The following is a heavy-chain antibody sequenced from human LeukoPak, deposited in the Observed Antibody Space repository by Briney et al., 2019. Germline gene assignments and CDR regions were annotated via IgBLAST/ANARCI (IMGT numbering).Heavy chain of an antibody. D-gene: IGHD4-17*01. Sequence: PGGSLRLSCAASGFTFSSYGMHWVRQAPGKGLEWVAVIWYDGSNKYYADSVKGRFTISRDNSKNTLYLQMNSLRAEDTAVYYCAKDPTEAVTTTPTVDYWGQGTLVTVSS. CDR1: GFTFSSYG. CDR2: IWYDGSNK. CDR3: AKDPTEAVTTTPTVDY. V-gene: IGHV3-30*02. J-gene: IGHJ4*02.